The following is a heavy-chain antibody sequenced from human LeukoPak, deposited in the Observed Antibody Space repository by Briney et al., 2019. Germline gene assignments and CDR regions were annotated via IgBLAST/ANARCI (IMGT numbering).Heavy chain of an antibody. CDR2: IYHSVST. CDR1: GGSISSYY. J-gene: IGHJ4*02. Sequence: SETLSLTCTVSGGSISSYYWSWIRQPPGKGLEWIGYIYHSVSTNHNPSLTSQVTISVDTSKNQCSLKLSSVTAADTALYYCARAGGVKTAALDLDYWGQGTQVTVSS. V-gene: IGHV4-59*01. D-gene: IGHD6-25*01. CDR3: ARAGGVKTAALDLDY.